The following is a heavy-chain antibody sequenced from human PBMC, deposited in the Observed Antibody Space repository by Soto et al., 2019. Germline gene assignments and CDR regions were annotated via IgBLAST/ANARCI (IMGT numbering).Heavy chain of an antibody. CDR1: GYTFTNYY. CDR3: ARDLKYSSSPGFDY. Sequence: EASVKVSCKASGYTFTNYYMHWVRQAPGQRLEWMGWINAGNGNTKYSQKFQGRVTITRDTSASTAYMELSSLRSEDTAVYYCARDLKYSSSPGFDYWGQGTLVTVSS. CDR2: INAGNGNT. D-gene: IGHD6-6*01. J-gene: IGHJ4*02. V-gene: IGHV1-3*01.